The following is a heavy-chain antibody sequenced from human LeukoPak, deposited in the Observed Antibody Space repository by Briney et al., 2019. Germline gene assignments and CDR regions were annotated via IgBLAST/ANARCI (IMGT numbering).Heavy chain of an antibody. D-gene: IGHD3-3*01. CDR3: AAYDFWSGYYGGNWFDP. V-gene: IGHV1-2*02. Sequence: ASVKVSCKASGYTFTGYYMHWVRQAPGQGLEWMRWINPNSGGTNYAQKFQGRVTMTRDTSISTAYMELSRLRSDDTAVYYCAAYDFWSGYYGGNWFDPWGQGTLVTVSS. CDR1: GYTFTGYY. CDR2: INPNSGGT. J-gene: IGHJ5*02.